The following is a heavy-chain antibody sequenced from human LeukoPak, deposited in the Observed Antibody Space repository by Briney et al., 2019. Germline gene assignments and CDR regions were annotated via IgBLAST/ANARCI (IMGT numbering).Heavy chain of an antibody. D-gene: IGHD3-22*01. V-gene: IGHV1-8*02. CDR3: ARAYDSSGYGPDY. J-gene: IGHJ4*02. CDR2: MNPNSGNT. Sequence: ASVKVSCKASGYTFINYDINWVRQATGQGLEWMGWMNPNSGNTGYVQKLQGRVTMTRNTSISTAYMKLSSLRSEDTAVYYCARAYDSSGYGPDYWGQGTLVTVSS. CDR1: GYTFINYD.